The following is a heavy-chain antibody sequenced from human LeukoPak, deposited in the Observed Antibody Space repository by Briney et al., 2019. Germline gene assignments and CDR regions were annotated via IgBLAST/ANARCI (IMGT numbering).Heavy chain of an antibody. J-gene: IGHJ6*03. CDR3: ARGREVVVVVAATGYYYYYMDV. Sequence: ASVKVSCKASGYTFTAYYLSWVRQAPGQGLEWMGWINPNSGVTSYAQNFQGRVTMTRDTSISTAYVELSRPRSDDTAVYYCARGREVVVVVAATGYYYYYMDVWGKGTTVTVSS. CDR1: GYTFTAYY. CDR2: INPNSGVT. D-gene: IGHD2-15*01. V-gene: IGHV1-2*02.